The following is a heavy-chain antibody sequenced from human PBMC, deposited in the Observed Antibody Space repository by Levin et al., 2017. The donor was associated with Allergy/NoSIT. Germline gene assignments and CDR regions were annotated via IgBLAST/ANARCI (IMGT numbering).Heavy chain of an antibody. J-gene: IGHJ4*02. V-gene: IGHV4-38-2*01. CDR3: ARGDPTYSGYGFDY. D-gene: IGHD5-12*01. Sequence: SETLSLTCAVSGYSISSGYYWGWIRQPPGKGLEWIGSIYHSGSTYYNPSLKSRVTISVDTSKNQFSLKLSSVTAADTAVYYCARGDPTYSGYGFDYWGQGTLVTVSS. CDR1: GYSISSGYY. CDR2: IYHSGST.